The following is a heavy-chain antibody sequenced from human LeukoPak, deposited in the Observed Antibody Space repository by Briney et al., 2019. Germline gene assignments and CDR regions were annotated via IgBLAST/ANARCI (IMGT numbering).Heavy chain of an antibody. Sequence: PGGSLRLSCAASGFTFSNAWMSWVRQAPGKELEWVGRIKSKTDGGTADYAAPVKGRFTISRDDSKNTLYLQMDSLKTEDTAVYYCTGRYCSTTSCSGFDYWGQGTLVTVSS. J-gene: IGHJ4*02. CDR3: TGRYCSTTSCSGFDY. V-gene: IGHV3-15*01. CDR2: IKSKTDGGTA. D-gene: IGHD2-2*01. CDR1: GFTFSNAW.